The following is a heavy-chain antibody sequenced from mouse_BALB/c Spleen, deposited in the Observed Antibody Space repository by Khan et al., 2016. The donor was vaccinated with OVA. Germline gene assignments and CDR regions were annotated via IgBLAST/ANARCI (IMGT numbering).Heavy chain of an antibody. Sequence: QVQLKESGAELAKPGASVKMSCTASGYTFTSYWMHWINQRPGQGLEWIGYITPTSGYTDYNQKFKDKAKLTADKSSRTAYMQLSSLTSDDSAVYYCARDRIDYWGQGTALTVSS. CDR2: ITPTSGYT. CDR1: GYTFTSYW. J-gene: IGHJ2*01. CDR3: ARDRIDY. V-gene: IGHV1-7*01.